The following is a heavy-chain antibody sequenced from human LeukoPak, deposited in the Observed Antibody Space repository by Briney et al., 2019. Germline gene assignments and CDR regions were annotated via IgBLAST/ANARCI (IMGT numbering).Heavy chain of an antibody. J-gene: IGHJ4*02. D-gene: IGHD3-10*01. CDR1: GFTFSSYA. Sequence: GGSLRLSCAASGFTFSSYAMHWVRQAPGKGLEWVAVISYDGSNKYYADSVKGRFTISRDNSKNTLYLQMNSLRAEDTAVYYCARGGVKVRVLYFDYWGQGTLVTVSS. V-gene: IGHV3-30-3*01. CDR2: ISYDGSNK. CDR3: ARGGVKVRVLYFDY.